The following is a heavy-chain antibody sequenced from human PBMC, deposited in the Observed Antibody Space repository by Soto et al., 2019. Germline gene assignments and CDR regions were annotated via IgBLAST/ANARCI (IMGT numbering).Heavy chain of an antibody. J-gene: IGHJ5*02. CDR1: GYTFVSYG. CDR3: ARKSSSSSWFDP. CDR2: ISGYNGNT. D-gene: IGHD6-6*01. Sequence: ASVKVSCKTSGYTFVSYGISWVRQAPGQGLEWMGWISGYNGNTNYAQKFQARVTMTADTSTRTAYMELRSLRSDDTAFYYCARKSSSSSWFDPWGQGTLVTVSS. V-gene: IGHV1-18*01.